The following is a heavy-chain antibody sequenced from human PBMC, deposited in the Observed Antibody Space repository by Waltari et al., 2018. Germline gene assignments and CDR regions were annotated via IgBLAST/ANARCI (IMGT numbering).Heavy chain of an antibody. J-gene: IGHJ3*02. V-gene: IGHV3-53*02. CDR2: IDSGGST. Sequence: EVQLVETGGGLIQPGGSLRLSCAASGFTVSSNYMSWVRQAPGKGLEWVSVIDSGGSTYYADSVKGRFTISRDNSKNTLYLQMNSLRAEDTAVYYCARFRAFDAFDIWGQGTMVTVSS. CDR3: ARFRAFDAFDI. CDR1: GFTVSSNY.